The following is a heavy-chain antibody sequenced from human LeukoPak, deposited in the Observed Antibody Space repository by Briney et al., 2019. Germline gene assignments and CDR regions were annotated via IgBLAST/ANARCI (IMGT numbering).Heavy chain of an antibody. Sequence: ASVKVSCKASDYTFTSYGISWVRQAPGQGLEWMGWISAYNGNTNYAQKLQGRVTMTTDTSTSTAYMELRSLRSDDTAVYYCARDQVQLERRGLRRYGWFDPWGQGTLVTVSS. D-gene: IGHD1-1*01. CDR3: ARDQVQLERRGLRRYGWFDP. CDR1: DYTFTSYG. J-gene: IGHJ5*02. CDR2: ISAYNGNT. V-gene: IGHV1-18*01.